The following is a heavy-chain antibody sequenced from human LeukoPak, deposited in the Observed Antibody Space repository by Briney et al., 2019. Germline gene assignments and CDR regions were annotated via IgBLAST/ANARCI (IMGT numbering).Heavy chain of an antibody. CDR2: ISSSGSTI. Sequence: GGSLRLSCAASGFTFSDYYMSWLRQAPGKGLEWVSYISSSGSTIYYADSVKGRFTISRDNAKNSLYLQMNSLRAEDTAVYYCARLSDYYDSSGYQNWFDPWGQGTLVTVSS. J-gene: IGHJ5*02. V-gene: IGHV3-11*04. CDR1: GFTFSDYY. CDR3: ARLSDYYDSSGYQNWFDP. D-gene: IGHD3-22*01.